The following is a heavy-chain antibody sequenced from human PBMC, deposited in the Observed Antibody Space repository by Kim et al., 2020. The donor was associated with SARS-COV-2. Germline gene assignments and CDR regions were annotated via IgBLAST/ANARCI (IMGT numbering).Heavy chain of an antibody. D-gene: IGHD1-26*01. Sequence: SVKVSCKASGGTFSSYAISWVRQAPGQGLEWMGGIIPIFGTANYAQKFQGRVTITADESTSTAYMELSSLRSEDTAAYYCARDVGATSYYYYYGMDVWGQGTTVTVSS. CDR3: ARDVGATSYYYYYGMDV. CDR2: IIPIFGTA. CDR1: GGTFSSYA. V-gene: IGHV1-69*13. J-gene: IGHJ6*02.